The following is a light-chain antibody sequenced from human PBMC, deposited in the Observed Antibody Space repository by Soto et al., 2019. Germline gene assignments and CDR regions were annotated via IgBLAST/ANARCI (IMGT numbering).Light chain of an antibody. J-gene: IGLJ1*01. Sequence: QSALTQPGSVSGSPGQAITISSTVGSYNFVSWYQQHPGKAPKVLIYEVSKRPSGVSDRFSGSKSGNTASLTISGLQAEDEADYYCCSDAGRSTYVFGTGTKLTVL. CDR2: EVS. V-gene: IGLV2-23*02. CDR1: GSYNF. CDR3: CSDAGRSTYV.